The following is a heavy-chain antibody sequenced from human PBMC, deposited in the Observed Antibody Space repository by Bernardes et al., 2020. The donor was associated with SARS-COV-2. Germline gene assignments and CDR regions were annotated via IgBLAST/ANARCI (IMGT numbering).Heavy chain of an antibody. Sequence: SETLSLTCTVSGGSISSGDYYWSWIRQPPGKGLEWIGYIYYSGSTYYNPSLKSRVTISVDTSKNQFSLKLSSVTAADTAVYYCARDGSVRGVIGAYYYYGMDVWGQGTTVTVSS. D-gene: IGHD3-10*01. CDR1: GGSISSGDYY. J-gene: IGHJ6*02. CDR3: ARDGSVRGVIGAYYYYGMDV. V-gene: IGHV4-30-4*01. CDR2: IYYSGST.